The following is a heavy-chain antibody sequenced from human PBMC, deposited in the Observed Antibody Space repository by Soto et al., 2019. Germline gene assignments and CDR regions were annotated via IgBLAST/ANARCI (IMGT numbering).Heavy chain of an antibody. V-gene: IGHV1-18*01. J-gene: IGHJ4*02. D-gene: IGHD3-16*02. CDR3: ARDRSSLPGY. Sequence: ASVKVSCKASGYTFTSYGISWVRQAPGQGLEWMGWISAYNGNTNYAQKHQGRVTMTTDTSTSTAYKELRSMRSNDTAVYYCARDRSSLPGYWGQGTLVTVSS. CDR2: ISAYNGNT. CDR1: GYTFTSYG.